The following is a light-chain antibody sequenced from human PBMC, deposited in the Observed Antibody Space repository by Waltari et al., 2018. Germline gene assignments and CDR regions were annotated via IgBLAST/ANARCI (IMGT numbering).Light chain of an antibody. CDR3: HQYHNSPQT. CDR1: HSVNSAY. J-gene: IGKJ1*01. V-gene: IGKV3-20*01. Sequence: EIELTQSPGTLSLSPGDRATLSCRASHSVNSAYLAWYQQKRGQAPRLLIYGTSTRATGISERFSGSGSGTDFLLTISRLEPEDFAIYYCHQYHNSPQTFGQGTKVEI. CDR2: GTS.